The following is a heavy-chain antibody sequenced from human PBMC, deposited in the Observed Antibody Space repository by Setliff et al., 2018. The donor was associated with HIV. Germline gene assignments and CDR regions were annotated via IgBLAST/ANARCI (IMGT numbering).Heavy chain of an antibody. CDR1: GGSISSGSYY. D-gene: IGHD1-26*01. CDR3: AGDAGYKGAAVY. V-gene: IGHV4-61*09. J-gene: IGHJ4*02. Sequence: PSETLSLTCTVSGGSISSGSYYWSWIRQPAGKGLEWIGHIYTSGSTNYNPSLKSRLTISVDRSKNQFSLKLRSVTAADTAVYYCAGDAGYKGAAVYWGQGTLVTVSS. CDR2: IYTSGST.